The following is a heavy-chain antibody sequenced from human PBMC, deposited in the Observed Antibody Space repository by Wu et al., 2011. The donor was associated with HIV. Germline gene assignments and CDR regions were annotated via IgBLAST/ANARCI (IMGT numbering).Heavy chain of an antibody. CDR2: FDPEDDET. V-gene: IGHV1-24*01. J-gene: IGHJ6*03. Sequence: QVQLVQSGAEVKKPGASVKVSCQVSGYTLTELSMHWVRQAPGKGLEWMGSFDPEDDETIYAQKFQGRVTMTEDTSTDTAYMELSSLRSEDTAVYYCARARASIVKSKRTPPFYYMDVWGRGTTVTVAS. CDR1: GYTLTELS. D-gene: IGHD2-15*01. CDR3: ARARASIVKSKRTPPFYYMDV.